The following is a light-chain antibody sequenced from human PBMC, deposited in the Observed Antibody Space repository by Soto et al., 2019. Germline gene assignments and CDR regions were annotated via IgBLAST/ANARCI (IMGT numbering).Light chain of an antibody. Sequence: QSALTQPASVSGSPGQSITISCTGTSSDVGSYDYVSWYQQHPGKAPKLIIFEVSDRPSGVSDRFSGSKSGDTASLTISGLQAEDEADYYCSSYTTMNTLVFGGGTKLTVL. CDR1: SSDVGSYDY. J-gene: IGLJ2*01. CDR2: EVS. CDR3: SSYTTMNTLV. V-gene: IGLV2-14*01.